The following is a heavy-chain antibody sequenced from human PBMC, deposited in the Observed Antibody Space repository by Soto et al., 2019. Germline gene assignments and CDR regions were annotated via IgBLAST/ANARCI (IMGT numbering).Heavy chain of an antibody. D-gene: IGHD5-12*01. CDR1: GVTISTYY. CDR2: NYHSGTT. Sequence: PSETLSLTCAVSGVTISTYYLSWIRQPPGKGLEWIGYNYHSGTTNYNLSLKSRVTISVDTSKNQFSLRLTSVTAADTAIYYCVREAYIGYGHAIDHWGQGILVTVSS. CDR3: VREAYIGYGHAIDH. J-gene: IGHJ4*02. V-gene: IGHV4-59*01.